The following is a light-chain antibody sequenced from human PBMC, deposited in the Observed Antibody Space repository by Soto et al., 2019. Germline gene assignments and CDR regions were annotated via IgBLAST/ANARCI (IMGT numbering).Light chain of an antibody. Sequence: EIVLTQSPATLPLSPGERATLSCRASQSISSYLAWYQQKPDQAPRLLIYDASNRATGIPARFSGSGSGTDFTLTISSLEPEDFAVYYCQQRSTWPFTFGPGTKVDIK. V-gene: IGKV3-11*01. J-gene: IGKJ3*01. CDR3: QQRSTWPFT. CDR1: QSISSY. CDR2: DAS.